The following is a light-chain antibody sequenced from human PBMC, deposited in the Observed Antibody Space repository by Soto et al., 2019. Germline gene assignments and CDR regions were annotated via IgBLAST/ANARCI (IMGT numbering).Light chain of an antibody. CDR2: EVT. CDR3: SSYSSSATPYV. V-gene: IGLV2-14*01. J-gene: IGLJ1*01. Sequence: QSVLTQPASVSGSPGQSITISCIGTSSDIGPYNYVSWYQQHPDKAPKLILYEVTNRPSGASDRFSGSKSGNAAFLTISGLQAEDEADYYCSSYSSSATPYVFGTGTKLTV. CDR1: SSDIGPYNY.